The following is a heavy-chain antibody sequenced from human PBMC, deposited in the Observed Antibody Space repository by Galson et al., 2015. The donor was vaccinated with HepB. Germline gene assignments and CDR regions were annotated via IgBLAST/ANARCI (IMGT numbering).Heavy chain of an antibody. D-gene: IGHD1-26*01. J-gene: IGHJ4*02. Sequence: SLRLSCAASGFTFTTYGIHWVRQAPGKGLEWVAVIWYDGGDKYYADSVKGRFTISRDNAKSTVYLQMNCLRAEDTAVYFCARHSGSYYAISPFDYWGQGTLVTVSS. CDR3: ARHSGSYYAISPFDY. CDR2: IWYDGGDK. V-gene: IGHV3-33*01. CDR1: GFTFTTYG.